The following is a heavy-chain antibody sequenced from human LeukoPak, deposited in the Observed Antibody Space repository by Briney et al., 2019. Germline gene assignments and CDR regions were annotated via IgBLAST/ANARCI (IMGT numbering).Heavy chain of an antibody. CDR3: AKRAVGATTFVKYFQH. CDR1: GFTFSSYA. Sequence: GGSLRLSCAASGFTFSSYAMSWVRRAPGKGLEWVSAISGSGGSTYYADSVKGRFTISRDNSKNTLYLQMNSLRAEDTAVYYCAKRAVGATTFVKYFQHWGQGTLVTVSS. D-gene: IGHD1-26*01. V-gene: IGHV3-23*01. CDR2: ISGSGGST. J-gene: IGHJ1*01.